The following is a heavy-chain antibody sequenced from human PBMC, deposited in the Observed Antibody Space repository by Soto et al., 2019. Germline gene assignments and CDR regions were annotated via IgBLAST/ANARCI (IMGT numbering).Heavy chain of an antibody. CDR1: GYIFTTYG. Sequence: QIQLVQFGGEVARPGASVTVSCEASGYIFTTYGLSWVRQTPAHGLEWMGWISADSGYTQYAQFFQGRVTMTRDTSRNTGYMTLRYITSDDTGIYYCARDRPPVSLYGMDAWGQGTAVTVSS. V-gene: IGHV1-18*01. J-gene: IGHJ6*02. CDR2: ISADSGYT. CDR3: ARDRPPVSLYGMDA.